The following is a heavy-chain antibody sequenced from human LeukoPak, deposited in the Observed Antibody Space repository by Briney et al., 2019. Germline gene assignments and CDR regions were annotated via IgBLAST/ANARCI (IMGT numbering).Heavy chain of an antibody. V-gene: IGHV1-69*05. CDR1: GGTFSSYA. J-gene: IGHJ1*01. D-gene: IGHD1-7*01. CDR3: ASAPYNWNYGGGFQH. Sequence: ASVKVSCKASGGTFSSYAISWVRQAPGQGLEWIGGIIPIFGTANYAQKFQGRVTITTDESTSTAYMELSSLRSEDTAVYYCASAPYNWNYGGGFQHWGQGTLVTVSS. CDR2: IIPIFGTA.